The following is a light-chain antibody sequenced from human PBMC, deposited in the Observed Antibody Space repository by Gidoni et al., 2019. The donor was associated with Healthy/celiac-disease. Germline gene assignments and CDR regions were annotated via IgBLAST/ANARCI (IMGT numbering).Light chain of an antibody. CDR3: SSYTSSSTL. V-gene: IGLV2-14*01. CDR2: DVS. J-gene: IGLJ2*01. CDR1: SSDVGGYNY. Sequence: QSALTQPASVSGSPGQSITISCTGTSSDVGGYNYVSWYQQHPGKAPQLMIYDVSNRPPGVSNRFSGSKSGNTASLTISGLQAEDEADYYCSSYTSSSTLFGGGTKLTVL.